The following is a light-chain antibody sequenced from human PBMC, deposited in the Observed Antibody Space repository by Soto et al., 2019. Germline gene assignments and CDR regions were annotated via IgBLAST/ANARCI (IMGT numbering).Light chain of an antibody. CDR2: EVS. CDR3: SSYTSSRTLEV. V-gene: IGLV2-14*01. CDR1: SSDVGGYNY. Sequence: QSALTQPASVSGSPGQSITISCTGTSSDVGGYNYVSWYQQHPGKAPKLMIYEVSNRPSGVSNRFSGSQSGNTASLTISGPQAEDEADYYCSSYTSSRTLEVFGGGTKLTVL. J-gene: IGLJ2*01.